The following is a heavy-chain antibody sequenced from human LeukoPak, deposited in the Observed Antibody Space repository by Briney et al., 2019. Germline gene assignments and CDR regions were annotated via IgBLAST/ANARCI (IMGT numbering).Heavy chain of an antibody. J-gene: IGHJ6*04. Sequence: ASVKVSCKASGYTFTSYGISWVGQAPGQGLEWMGWISAYNGNTNYAQKLQGRVTMTTDTSTSTAYMELRSLRSDDTAVYYCARDHYYDILTGYYPPLYYGMDVWGKGTTVTVSS. D-gene: IGHD3-9*01. CDR3: ARDHYYDILTGYYPPLYYGMDV. V-gene: IGHV1-18*04. CDR1: GYTFTSYG. CDR2: ISAYNGNT.